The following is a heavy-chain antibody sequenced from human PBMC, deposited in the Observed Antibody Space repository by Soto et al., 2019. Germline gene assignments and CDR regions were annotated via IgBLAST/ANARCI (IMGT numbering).Heavy chain of an antibody. D-gene: IGHD6-13*01. CDR2: IWYDGSKD. Sequence: GGSLRLSCAASGFIFNKFGIHWVRQAPGKGLEWVALIWYDGSKDYYADSVKGRFTISRDNSENMVYLQMNSLRAEDTALYYCVRWGIGYLGGSDYWGQGTQVTVSS. V-gene: IGHV3-33*01. CDR1: GFIFNKFG. CDR3: VRWGIGYLGGSDY. J-gene: IGHJ4*02.